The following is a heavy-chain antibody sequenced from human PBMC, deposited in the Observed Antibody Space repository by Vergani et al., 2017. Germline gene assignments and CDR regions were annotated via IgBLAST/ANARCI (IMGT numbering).Heavy chain of an antibody. CDR2: IYYSGST. J-gene: IGHJ4*02. CDR3: ARSLPSGSNSDY. Sequence: QVQLQESGPGLVKPSQTLSLTCTVSNVSINSGDYYWSWIRQPPGKGLEWIGYIYYSGSTYYNPSLQSRLTISVDTSNNQFSLKLSSVTAADTAVYYCARSLPSGSNSDYWGQGTLVTVSS. CDR1: NVSINSGDYY. D-gene: IGHD1-26*01. V-gene: IGHV4-30-4*08.